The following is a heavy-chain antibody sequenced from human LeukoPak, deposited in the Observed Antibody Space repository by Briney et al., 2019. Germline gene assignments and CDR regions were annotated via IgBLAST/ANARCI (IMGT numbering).Heavy chain of an antibody. CDR1: GGSISSSSYY. CDR3: ARDAAGIYYYYMDV. CDR2: IYYSGST. Sequence: PSETLSLTCTVSGGSISSSSYYWGWIRQSPGKGLEWIGSIYYSGSTYYNPSLKSRVTISVDTSKNQFSLKLSSVTAADTAVYYCARDAAGIYYYYMDVWGKGTTVTVSS. D-gene: IGHD6-13*01. V-gene: IGHV4-39*07. J-gene: IGHJ6*03.